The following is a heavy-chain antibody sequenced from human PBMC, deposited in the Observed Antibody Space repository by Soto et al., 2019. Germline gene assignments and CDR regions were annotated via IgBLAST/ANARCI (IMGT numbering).Heavy chain of an antibody. CDR2: IYYSGST. J-gene: IGHJ4*02. CDR3: ARAYGDFQPPFDY. CDR1: GGSVSSGSYY. Sequence: PSETLSLTCTVSGGSVSSGSYYWSWIRQPPGKGLEWIGYIYYSGSTNYNTSLKSRVTISVDTSKNQFSLKLSSVTAADTAVYYCARAYGDFQPPFDYWGQETLVTVSS. V-gene: IGHV4-61*01. D-gene: IGHD4-17*01.